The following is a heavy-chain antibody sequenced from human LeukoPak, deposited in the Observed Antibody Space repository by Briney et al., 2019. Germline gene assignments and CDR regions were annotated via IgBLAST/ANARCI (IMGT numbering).Heavy chain of an antibody. V-gene: IGHV4-4*07. CDR3: ARDLGYSSGWSFYFDY. D-gene: IGHD6-19*01. CDR2: IYTSGST. CDR1: GGSTSSYY. J-gene: IGHJ4*02. Sequence: PSETLSLTCTVSGGSTSSYYWSWIRQPAGKGLEWIGRIYTSGSTNYNPSLKSRVTMSVDTSKNQFSLKLSSVTAADTAVYYCARDLGYSSGWSFYFDYWGQGTLVTVSS.